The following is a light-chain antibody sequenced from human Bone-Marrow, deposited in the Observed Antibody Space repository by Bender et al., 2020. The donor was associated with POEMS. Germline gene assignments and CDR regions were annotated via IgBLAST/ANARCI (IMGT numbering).Light chain of an antibody. CDR3: QSYDNSLGGWV. J-gene: IGLJ3*02. CDR2: EGS. Sequence: QSALTQPASVSGSPGQSITISCTETSTDFGSYNRVSWYQQHPGKGPKLIIYEGSKRPSGVSNRFSGSKSGTSASLAITGLQAEDEGDYYCQSYDNSLGGWVFGGGTKLTVL. CDR1: STDFGSYNR. V-gene: IGLV2-14*02.